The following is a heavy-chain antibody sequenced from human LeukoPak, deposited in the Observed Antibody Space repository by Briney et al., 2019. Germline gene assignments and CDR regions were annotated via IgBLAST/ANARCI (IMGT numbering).Heavy chain of an antibody. V-gene: IGHV1-46*01. CDR3: ARGIAAAGILLE. D-gene: IGHD6-13*01. J-gene: IGHJ4*02. CDR1: GYTFISYY. CDR2: INPSGGST. Sequence: EASVKVSCKASGYTFISYYMHWVRQAPGQGLEWMGIINPSGGSTSYAQKFQGRVTMTRDMSTSTVYMELSSLRSEDTAVYYCARGIAAAGILLEWGQGTLVTVSS.